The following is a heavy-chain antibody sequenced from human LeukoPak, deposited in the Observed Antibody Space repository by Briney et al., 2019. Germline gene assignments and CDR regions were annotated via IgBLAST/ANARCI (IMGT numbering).Heavy chain of an antibody. D-gene: IGHD1-7*01. V-gene: IGHV3-21*01. Sequence: PGGSLRLSCAASGFTFSDYAFNWVRQAPGKGLEWVSSVSSSSSYIYYADSVKGRFTISRDNAKNSLYLQMNSLRAEGTAVYYRARDDEWNYFANWGQGTLVTVSS. CDR3: ARDDEWNYFAN. J-gene: IGHJ4*02. CDR2: VSSSSSYI. CDR1: GFTFSDYA.